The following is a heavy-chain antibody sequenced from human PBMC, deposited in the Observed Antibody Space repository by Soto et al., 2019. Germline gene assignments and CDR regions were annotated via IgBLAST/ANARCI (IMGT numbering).Heavy chain of an antibody. V-gene: IGHV3-30*18. J-gene: IGHJ4*02. CDR3: ANGNLQLWRY. CDR1: GFTFSGYG. CDR2: ISYDGSNK. D-gene: IGHD5-18*01. Sequence: LRLSCAASGFTFSGYGMHWVRQAPGKGLEWVAVISYDGSNKYYADSVKGRFTISRDNSKNTLYLQMNSLRAEDTAVYYCANGNLQLWRYWGQGTLVTVSS.